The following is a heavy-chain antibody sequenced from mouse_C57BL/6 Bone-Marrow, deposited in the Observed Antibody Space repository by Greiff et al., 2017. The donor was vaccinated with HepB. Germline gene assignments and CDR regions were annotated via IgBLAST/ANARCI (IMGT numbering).Heavy chain of an antibody. CDR3: ASPPITTVVAPYAMDY. J-gene: IGHJ4*01. V-gene: IGHV1-81*01. CDR2: IYPRSGNT. CDR1: GYTFTSYG. Sequence: VKLQESGAELARPGASVKLSCKASGYTFTSYGISWVKQRTGQGLEWIGEIYPRSGNTYYNEKFKGKTTLTADKSSSTAYMELRSLTSEDSAVYFCASPPITTVVAPYAMDYWGQGTSVTVSS. D-gene: IGHD1-1*01.